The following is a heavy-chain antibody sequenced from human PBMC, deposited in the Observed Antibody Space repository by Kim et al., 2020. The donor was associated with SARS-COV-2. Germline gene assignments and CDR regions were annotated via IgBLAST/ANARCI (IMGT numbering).Heavy chain of an antibody. Sequence: SETLSLTCAVYGGSFSGYYWSWIRQPPGKGLEWIGEINHSGSTNYNPSLKSRVTISVDTSKNQFSLKLSSVTAADTAVYYCARGQRTHYSSTSCYRCWFDPWGQGTLVTVSS. CDR1: GGSFSGYY. CDR2: INHSGST. J-gene: IGHJ5*02. CDR3: ARGQRTHYSSTSCYRCWFDP. D-gene: IGHD2-2*02. V-gene: IGHV4-34*01.